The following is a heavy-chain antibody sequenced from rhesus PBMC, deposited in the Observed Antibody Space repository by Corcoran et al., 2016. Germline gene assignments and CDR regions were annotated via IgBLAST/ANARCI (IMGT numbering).Heavy chain of an antibody. J-gene: IGHJ6*01. Sequence: QVQLQESGPGLVKPSETLSLTCAVSGYSISSNYWSWIRQPPGKGLEWIGYIYGSSGSTYYNPSLNSRVTISTDPSKNHFSLKLSSVPAADTAVYYCARGYSSGWSYNYGLDSWGQVVVVTVSS. D-gene: IGHD6S26*01. CDR3: ARGYSSGWSYNYGLDS. V-gene: IGHV4-147*01. CDR1: GYSISSNY. CDR2: IYGSSGST.